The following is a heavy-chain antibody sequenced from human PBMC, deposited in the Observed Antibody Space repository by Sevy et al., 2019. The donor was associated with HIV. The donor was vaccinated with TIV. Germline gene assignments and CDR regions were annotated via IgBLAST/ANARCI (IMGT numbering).Heavy chain of an antibody. CDR1: GFTFSSYA. CDR3: AKDSVREAVAAPFDWFDP. J-gene: IGHJ5*02. CDR2: ISGSGGST. Sequence: GGSLRLSCAASGFTFSSYAMSWVRQAPGKGLEWVSAISGSGGSTYYADSVKGRFTISRDNSKNTLYLQMNSLRAEDTAVYYCAKDSVREAVAAPFDWFDPWGQGTLVTVSS. V-gene: IGHV3-23*01. D-gene: IGHD2-15*01.